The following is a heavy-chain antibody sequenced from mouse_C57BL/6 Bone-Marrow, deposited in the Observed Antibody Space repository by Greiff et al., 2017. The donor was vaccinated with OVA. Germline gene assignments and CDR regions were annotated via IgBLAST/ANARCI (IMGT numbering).Heavy chain of an antibody. CDR2: IDPEDGEI. CDR1: GFNIKDYY. D-gene: IGHD1-1*01. J-gene: IGHJ4*01. V-gene: IGHV14-2*01. CDR3: AFYGSSPLLAIDY. Sequence: VQLQQSGAELVKPGASVKLSCTASGFNIKDYYMHWVKQRTEQGLEWIGRIDPEDGEIKYAPKFQGKATIIADTSTNTAYLQLSSLTSEDTAVYYCAFYGSSPLLAIDYWGQGTSVTVSS.